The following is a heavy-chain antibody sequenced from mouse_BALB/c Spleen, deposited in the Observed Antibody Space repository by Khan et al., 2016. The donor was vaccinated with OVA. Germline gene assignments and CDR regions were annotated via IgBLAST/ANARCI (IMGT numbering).Heavy chain of an antibody. CDR2: INPYNGVT. D-gene: IGHD2-12*01. V-gene: IGHV1-18*01. Sequence: EVQLQQSGPELVKPGASMRISCKASGYSFTGYTMNWVKQSHEKNLEWIGLINPYNGVTRYNQKFKDKATLIVDKSSSTAYMELLSLTSEDSAVXYCARDYRYYFDCWGQGTTLAVSS. CDR3: ARDYRYYFDC. J-gene: IGHJ2*01. CDR1: GYSFTGYT.